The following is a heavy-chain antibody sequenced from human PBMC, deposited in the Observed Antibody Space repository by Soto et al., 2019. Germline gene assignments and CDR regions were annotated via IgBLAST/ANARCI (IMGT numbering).Heavy chain of an antibody. Sequence: QVQLVESGGGVVQPGRSLRLSCAASGFTFSSYGMHWVRQAPGKGLEWVAVIWYDGSNKYYADPVKDRFTISTDNSKNRLYLQMNGLRAEDTAVYYCGYSYHPDAPKDYYGMDVWGQGTTVTVSS. CDR2: IWYDGSNK. J-gene: IGHJ6*02. V-gene: IGHV3-33*01. D-gene: IGHD5-18*01. CDR1: GFTFSSYG. CDR3: GYSYHPDAPKDYYGMDV.